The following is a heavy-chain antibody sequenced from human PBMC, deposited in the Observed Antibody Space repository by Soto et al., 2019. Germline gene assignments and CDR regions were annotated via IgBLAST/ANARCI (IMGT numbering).Heavy chain of an antibody. CDR1: GLTIGGPY. V-gene: IGHV4-59*11. J-gene: IGHJ4*02. Sequence: SETLSLTFTVCGLTIGGPYWGLLRQPSGKGLEWIGYVYYSGSSTSNPSLKSRVTMSADTSKNQLSLKVRSVTAADTAVYYCARVGERWQYFDWFYYFDSWGQGALVTVS. CDR2: VYYSGSS. CDR3: ARVGERWQYFDWFYYFDS. D-gene: IGHD3-9*01.